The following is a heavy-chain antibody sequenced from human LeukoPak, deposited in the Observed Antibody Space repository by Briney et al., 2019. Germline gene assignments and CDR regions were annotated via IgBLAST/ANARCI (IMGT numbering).Heavy chain of an antibody. J-gene: IGHJ6*02. Sequence: PSETLSLTCTVSGASVGLYYWSWIRQPPGKGLEWIGYIYVDGTTNYSPSLKGRVTISVDTSKNQFSLKLSSVIAADTAVYYCALNRPLNHYYGLDVWGQGSAVTVSS. CDR3: ALNRPLNHYYGLDV. CDR2: IYVDGTT. CDR1: GASVGLYY. V-gene: IGHV4-4*08. D-gene: IGHD1-14*01.